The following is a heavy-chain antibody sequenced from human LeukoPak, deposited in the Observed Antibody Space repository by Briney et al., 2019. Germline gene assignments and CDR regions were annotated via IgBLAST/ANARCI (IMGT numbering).Heavy chain of an antibody. CDR2: IYSGGST. CDR1: GFTVSSNY. V-gene: IGHV3-53*01. Sequence: GGSLRLSCAASGFTVSSNYMSWVRQAPGKGLEWVSVIYSGGSTYYADSVKGRFTISRDNAKNSLYLQMNSLRAEDTALYYCAREGGGSLGDAFDIWGERTMVTVSS. CDR3: AREGGGSLGDAFDI. J-gene: IGHJ3*02. D-gene: IGHD2-15*01.